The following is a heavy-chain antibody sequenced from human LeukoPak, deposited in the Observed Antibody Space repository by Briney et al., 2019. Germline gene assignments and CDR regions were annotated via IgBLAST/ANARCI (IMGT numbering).Heavy chain of an antibody. V-gene: IGHV1-24*01. D-gene: IGHD3-16*02. J-gene: IGHJ4*02. CDR1: GYTLTELS. CDR3: ATGSLRLGEFSLGY. Sequence: ASVNVSCMVSGYTLTELSMHWVRQAPGKGLEWMGGFDHEDGETVYAQRFQGRVTMTEHTSTDTAYMELSSLRSEDTAVYYCATGSLRLGEFSLGYWGQGSLVTVSS. CDR2: FDHEDGET.